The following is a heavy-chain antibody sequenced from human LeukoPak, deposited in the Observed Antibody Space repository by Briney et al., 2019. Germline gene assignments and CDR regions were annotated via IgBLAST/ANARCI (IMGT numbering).Heavy chain of an antibody. V-gene: IGHV3-9*01. CDR2: ISWNSDTI. D-gene: IGHD3-10*01. CDR1: GFDFDDYA. CDR3: AKMGYFGSGSYYPGEFYFDY. J-gene: IGHJ4*02. Sequence: GGSLRLSCAASGFDFDDYAMHWVRQAPGKGLEWVSSISWNSDTIYYAASVKGRFTISRDNAKNSLYLQMNSLGTEDTAFYYCAKMGYFGSGSYYPGEFYFDYWGQGTLVTVSS.